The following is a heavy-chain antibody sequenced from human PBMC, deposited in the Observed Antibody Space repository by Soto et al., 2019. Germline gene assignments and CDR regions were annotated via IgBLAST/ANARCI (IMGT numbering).Heavy chain of an antibody. Sequence: EVQLVESGGGLVQPGRSLRLSCAASGFTFDDYAMHWVRQVPGKGLEWVSGISWNSGSIGYVDSVKARFTISRDNAKNSLYLQMNSLRVEDTALYYCPKDRVGRGGYYYYFGMDVWGQGTTVTVSS. D-gene: IGHD3-10*01. CDR2: ISWNSGSI. CDR1: GFTFDDYA. J-gene: IGHJ6*02. V-gene: IGHV3-9*01. CDR3: PKDRVGRGGYYYYFGMDV.